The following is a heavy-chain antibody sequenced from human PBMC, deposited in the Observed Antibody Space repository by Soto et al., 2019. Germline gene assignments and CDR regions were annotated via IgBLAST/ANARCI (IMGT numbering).Heavy chain of an antibody. J-gene: IGHJ4*02. D-gene: IGHD3-16*01. CDR1: GFSFSSYG. CDR3: AAAFGEE. Sequence: QVQLVESGGGVVQPGRSLRLSCAASGFSFSSYGMLWVRQAPGKGLEWVARIWYDGSKKYYADSVEGRFTISRDNSKNTLYLQMNSLRAEDTAVYYCAAAFGEEWGQGPLVTVSS. CDR2: IWYDGSKK. V-gene: IGHV3-33*01.